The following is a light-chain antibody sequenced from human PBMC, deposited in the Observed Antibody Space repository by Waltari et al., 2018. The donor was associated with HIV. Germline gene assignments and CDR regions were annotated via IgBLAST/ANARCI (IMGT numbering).Light chain of an antibody. Sequence: SYELAQPPSVSVSPGQTASITCPGDKLGDKYVCWYQQKPGQSPVLVIYQDGKRPSGIPERFSGSNSGNTATLTISGTQAMDEADYYCQAWDSNTGGVFGGGTKLTVL. CDR2: QDG. CDR1: KLGDKY. CDR3: QAWDSNTGGV. J-gene: IGLJ3*02. V-gene: IGLV3-1*01.